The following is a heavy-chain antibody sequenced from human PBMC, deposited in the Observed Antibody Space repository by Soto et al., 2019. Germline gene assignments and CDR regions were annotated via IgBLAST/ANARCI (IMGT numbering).Heavy chain of an antibody. V-gene: IGHV1-46*01. J-gene: IGHJ4*02. CDR2: INPSGGRT. CDR1: GYTFTNYY. D-gene: IGHD3-3*01. Sequence: QVHLVQSGAEVKKPGASVKVSCKASGYTFTNYYIHWVRQAPGQGLEWLGIINPSGGRTNYAQKFQGRVTMTRDTSTSTVYMDLSSLRSEDTAVYYCARDLGGDFWSVYFFDYWGQGTLVTVSS. CDR3: ARDLGGDFWSVYFFDY.